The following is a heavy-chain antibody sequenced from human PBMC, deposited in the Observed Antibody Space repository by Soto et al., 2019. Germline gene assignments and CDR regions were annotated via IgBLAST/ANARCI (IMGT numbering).Heavy chain of an antibody. J-gene: IGHJ6*02. V-gene: IGHV4-30-4*01. D-gene: IGHD3-9*01. CDR2: IYYSGST. CDR1: GGSISSGDYY. Sequence: SETLSLTCTVSGGSISSGDYYWSWIRQPPGKGLEWVGYIYYSGSTYYNPSLKSRVTISVDTSKNQFSLKLSSVTAAYTAVYYCARDHYVYDILTGYGYYYGMDVWGQGTTVTVSS. CDR3: ARDHYVYDILTGYGYYYGMDV.